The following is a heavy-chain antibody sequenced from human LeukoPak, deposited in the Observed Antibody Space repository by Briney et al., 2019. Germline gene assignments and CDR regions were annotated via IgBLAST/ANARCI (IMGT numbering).Heavy chain of an antibody. CDR2: IYHSGST. CDR1: GGSISSGGYY. J-gene: IGHJ4*02. V-gene: IGHV4-30-2*01. CDR3: ARDPRGMRLRFDY. Sequence: PSETLSLTCTVSGGSISSGGYYWSWIRQPPGEGLEWIGYIYHSGSTYYNPSLKSRVTISVDRSKNQFSLKLSSVTAADTAVYYCARDPRGMRLRFDYWGQGTLATVSS. D-gene: IGHD6-13*01.